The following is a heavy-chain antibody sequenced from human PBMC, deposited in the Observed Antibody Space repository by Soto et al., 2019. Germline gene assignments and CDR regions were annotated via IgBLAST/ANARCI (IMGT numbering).Heavy chain of an antibody. V-gene: IGHV1-46*01. CDR2: INPSGGST. J-gene: IGHJ4*02. CDR3: AGGRMVYDSGWYWDS. CDR1: GYTFTSYY. Sequence: ASVKVSCKASGYTFTSYYMHWVRQAPGQGLEWMGIINPSGGSTSYAQKFQGRVTMTRDTSTSTVYMELSSLRSEDTAVYYCAGGRMVYDSGWYWDSWGQGALVTVSS. D-gene: IGHD6-19*01.